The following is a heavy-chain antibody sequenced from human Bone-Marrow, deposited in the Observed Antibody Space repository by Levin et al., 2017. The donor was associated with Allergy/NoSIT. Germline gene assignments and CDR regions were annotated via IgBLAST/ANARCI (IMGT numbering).Heavy chain of an antibody. CDR1: GFSLSTSGVS. D-gene: IGHD3-10*01. CDR2: IYWDDDK. V-gene: IGHV2-5*02. CDR3: AHIGTYNYGFIGGPDP. Sequence: ESGPTLVKPTQTLTLTCTFSGFSLSTSGVSVGWIRQPPGKALEWLGHIYWDDDKRYSPSLKSRLTITADTSKNQVALTMTNMDPVDTATYFCAHIGTYNYGFIGGPDPWGQGTLVTVSS. J-gene: IGHJ5*02.